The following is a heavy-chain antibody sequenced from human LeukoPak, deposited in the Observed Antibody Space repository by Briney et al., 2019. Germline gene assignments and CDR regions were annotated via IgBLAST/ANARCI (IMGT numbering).Heavy chain of an antibody. D-gene: IGHD3-22*01. Sequence: GGSLRLSCAASGFTFSSYSMNWVRQAPGKGLEWVSYISSTGSTIYYADSVKGRFTISRDNAKNSLYLQMNSLRAEDTAVYYCARNNYYDSSGYYYLRAFDIWGQGPMVTVSS. V-gene: IGHV3-48*04. J-gene: IGHJ3*02. CDR2: ISSTGSTI. CDR1: GFTFSSYS. CDR3: ARNNYYDSSGYYYLRAFDI.